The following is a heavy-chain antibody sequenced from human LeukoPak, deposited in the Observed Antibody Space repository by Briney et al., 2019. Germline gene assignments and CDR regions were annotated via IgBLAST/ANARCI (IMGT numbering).Heavy chain of an antibody. Sequence: ASVKVSCKASGYTFTSYYIHWVRQAPGQGLEWMGIINPSDDGTTYAQKFQGRVTMTRDMSTNTVYMELRSLRSEDTAVYYCASSGWELLTGRYWGQGTLVTVSS. J-gene: IGHJ4*02. V-gene: IGHV1-46*01. CDR1: GYTFTSYY. CDR3: ASSGWELLTGRY. CDR2: INPSDDGT. D-gene: IGHD1-26*01.